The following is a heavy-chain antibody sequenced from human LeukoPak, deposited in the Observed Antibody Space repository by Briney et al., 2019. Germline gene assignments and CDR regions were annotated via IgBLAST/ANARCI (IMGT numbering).Heavy chain of an antibody. Sequence: PGGSLRLSCAASGFTFSDYYMSWIRQAPGKGLECVSYISYSGSTLYYADSVKGRFTMSRDNAKNSVYLQMNSLRAEDTAFYYCTRDAALVPGKNFWGQGTLVTVSS. CDR1: GFTFSDYY. J-gene: IGHJ4*02. CDR3: TRDAALVPGKNF. V-gene: IGHV3-11*04. D-gene: IGHD6-19*01. CDR2: ISYSGSTL.